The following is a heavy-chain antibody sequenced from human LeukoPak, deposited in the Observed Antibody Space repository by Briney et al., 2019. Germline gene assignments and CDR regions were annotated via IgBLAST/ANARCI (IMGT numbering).Heavy chain of an antibody. CDR2: ISSSSSTI. Sequence: PGGSLRLSCAASGFTFSSYSMNWDRQAPGKGLGWVSYISSSSSTIYYADSVKGRFTISRDNAKNSLYLQMNSLRDEDTAVYYCARQSYYDFWSGHELDYWGQGTLVTVSS. J-gene: IGHJ4*02. CDR1: GFTFSSYS. CDR3: ARQSYYDFWSGHELDY. D-gene: IGHD3-3*01. V-gene: IGHV3-48*02.